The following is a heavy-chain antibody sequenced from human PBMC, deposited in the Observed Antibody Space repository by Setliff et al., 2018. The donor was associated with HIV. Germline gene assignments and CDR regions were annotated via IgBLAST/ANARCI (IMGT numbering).Heavy chain of an antibody. CDR3: AKDDYVWGNPFDY. CDR2: IYSGGST. J-gene: IGHJ4*02. D-gene: IGHD3-16*01. CDR1: GFTVSSNY. V-gene: IGHV3-53*01. Sequence: GGSLRLSCAASGFTVSSNYMSWVRQAPGKGLEWVSVIYSGGSTYYADSVKGRFTISRDNSKNTLYLQMNSLRAEDTAVYYCAKDDYVWGNPFDYWGQGTLVTVSS.